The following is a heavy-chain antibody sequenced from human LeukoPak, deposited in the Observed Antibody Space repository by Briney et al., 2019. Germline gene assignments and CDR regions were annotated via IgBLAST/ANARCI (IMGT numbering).Heavy chain of an antibody. CDR2: IYYSGST. J-gene: IGHJ6*02. Sequence: NPSETLSLTCTVSGGSISSYYWSWIRQPPGKGLEWIGYIYYSGSTNYNPSLKSRVTISVDTSKNQFSLKLSSVTAADTAVYYCARDPVYSSSWYPYYYYYGMDVWGQGTTVTVSS. CDR1: GGSISSYY. V-gene: IGHV4-59*01. CDR3: ARDPVYSSSWYPYYYYYGMDV. D-gene: IGHD6-13*01.